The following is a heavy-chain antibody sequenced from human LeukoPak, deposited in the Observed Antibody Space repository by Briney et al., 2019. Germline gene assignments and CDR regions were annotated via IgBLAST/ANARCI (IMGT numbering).Heavy chain of an antibody. CDR2: IYSDSTT. J-gene: IGHJ4*02. D-gene: IGHD1-26*01. V-gene: IGHV3-53*01. CDR3: ARDRGSYGEGFFDH. CDR1: GFTVSSNF. Sequence: GGSLRLSCAASGFTVSSNFVSWVRQAPGKGLEWVSIIYSDSTTYYADSVKGRFTISRDNSKNTLFLQMNSLRAEDTAVYYCARDRGSYGEGFFDHWGQGTLVTVSS.